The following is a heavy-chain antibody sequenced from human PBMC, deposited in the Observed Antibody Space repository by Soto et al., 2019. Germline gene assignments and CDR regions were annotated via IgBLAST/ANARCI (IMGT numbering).Heavy chain of an antibody. CDR3: AIPLPKQQLVRGAFDH. V-gene: IGHV1-69*01. CDR2: SIPVFGTA. CDR1: GGTFRNYA. D-gene: IGHD6-13*01. J-gene: IGHJ4*02. Sequence: QVQLVQSGAEVKKPGSSVKLSCKTSGGTFRNYAINWVRQAPGQGLEWMGGSIPVFGTANYAQTFQGRFTITADESTSTAYMELSILRSEDTAVYYCAIPLPKQQLVRGAFDHWGQGTLVTVAS.